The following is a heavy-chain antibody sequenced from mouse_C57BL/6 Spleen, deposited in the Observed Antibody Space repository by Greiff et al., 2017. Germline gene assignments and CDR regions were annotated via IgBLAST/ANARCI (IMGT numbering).Heavy chain of an antibody. D-gene: IGHD1-1*01. Sequence: QVQLQQSGAELVKPGASVKLSCKASGYTFTSYWMHWVKQRPGQGLEWIGMIHPNSGSTNYNEKFKSKATLTVDKSSSTAYMQLSSLTSEDSAVYYCARSFSYLYYFDYWGQGTSVTVSS. CDR2: IHPNSGST. CDR1: GYTFTSYW. V-gene: IGHV1-64*01. CDR3: ARSFSYLYYFDY. J-gene: IGHJ4*01.